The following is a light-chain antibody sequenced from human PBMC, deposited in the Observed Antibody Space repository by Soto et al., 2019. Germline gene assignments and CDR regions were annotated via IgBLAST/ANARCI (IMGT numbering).Light chain of an antibody. CDR1: QSVSSN. Sequence: EIELTQSPATLSVSAGERATLSCRASQSVSSNLAWYQQKPGKAPRLLIYGASTRATGIPARFSGSGSGTAFTPITSSLQSQDFVVNYCHQYHSCSPMTFGQGTQVEIK. V-gene: IGKV3-15*01. J-gene: IGKJ1*01. CDR2: GAS. CDR3: HQYHSCSPMT.